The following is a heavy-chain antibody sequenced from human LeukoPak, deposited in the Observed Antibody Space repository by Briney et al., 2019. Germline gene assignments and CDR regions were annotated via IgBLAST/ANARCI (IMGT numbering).Heavy chain of an antibody. J-gene: IGHJ4*02. V-gene: IGHV3-30*02. D-gene: IGHD3-16*01. CDR1: GFTFSSYG. CDR3: TKETLGGGSTFDD. CDR2: IRYDGRQT. Sequence: PGGSLRLSCATSGFTFSSYGIHWVRQAPGKGLEWVTFIRYDGRQTYYANSVKGRFTVSRDASKNMLYLQMNSLRTEDTALYYCTKETLGGGSTFDDWGQGTLVIVSS.